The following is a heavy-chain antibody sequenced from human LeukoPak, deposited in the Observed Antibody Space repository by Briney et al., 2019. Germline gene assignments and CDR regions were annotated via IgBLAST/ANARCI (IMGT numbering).Heavy chain of an antibody. CDR1: GFTFSSYG. V-gene: IGHV3-30*18. J-gene: IGHJ6*02. CDR3: AKDGGYSYGYYYYGMDV. D-gene: IGHD5-18*01. CDR2: ISYDGSNK. Sequence: PGGSLRLSCAASGFTFSSYGMHWVRQAPGKGLEWVAVISYDGSNKYYADSVKGRFTISRDNSKNTLYLQMNSLRAEDTAVYYCAKDGGYSYGYYYYGMDVWGQGTTVTVSS.